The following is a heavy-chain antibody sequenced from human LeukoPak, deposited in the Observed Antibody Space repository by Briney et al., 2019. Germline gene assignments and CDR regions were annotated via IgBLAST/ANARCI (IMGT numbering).Heavy chain of an antibody. CDR3: ARFRDGVFSGGDYYNGMDV. CDR2: IWYDGNNK. V-gene: IGHV3-33*01. J-gene: IGHJ6*02. D-gene: IGHD3-16*01. CDR1: GFTFSSFG. Sequence: GGSLRLSCAASGFTFSSFGMQWVRQAPDRGLEWVALIWYDGNNKHYADSVKGRYTISRDNSKNMLYLNMNSLRPEDTAIYSCARFRDGVFSGGDYYNGMDVWGQGTTVTVSS.